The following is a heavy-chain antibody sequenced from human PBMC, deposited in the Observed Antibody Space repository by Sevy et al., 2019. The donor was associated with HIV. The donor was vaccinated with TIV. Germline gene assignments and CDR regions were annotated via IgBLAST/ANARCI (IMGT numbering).Heavy chain of an antibody. CDR3: ARDLGGYYDSSGYYPIDY. CDR1: GYTFTRYG. Sequence: ASVKVSCKASGYTFTRYGMSWVRQAPGQGLEWMGWISASNGNTNYAQMLQGRVTMTTDTSTSTAYMELRSLRSDDTALYFCARDLGGYYDSSGYYPIDYWGQGSLVTVSS. V-gene: IGHV1-18*01. D-gene: IGHD3-22*01. J-gene: IGHJ4*02. CDR2: ISASNGNT.